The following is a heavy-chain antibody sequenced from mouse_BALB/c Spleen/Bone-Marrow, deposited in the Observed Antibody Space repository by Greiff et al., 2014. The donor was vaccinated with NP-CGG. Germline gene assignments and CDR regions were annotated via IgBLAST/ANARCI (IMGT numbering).Heavy chain of an antibody. CDR1: GYTFTNYN. Sequence: VMLLQSGPELVKPGGSVKISCKASGYTFTNYNMYWVKQSHGKRLEWIGYIYPYNGGASYNQKFKSKATLTVDNASSTAYMELRSLTSDDSAVYYCARSYGNYDAWFAHWGQGTLVTVSA. CDR2: IYPYNGGA. J-gene: IGHJ3*01. V-gene: IGHV1S29*02. D-gene: IGHD2-1*01. CDR3: ARSYGNYDAWFAH.